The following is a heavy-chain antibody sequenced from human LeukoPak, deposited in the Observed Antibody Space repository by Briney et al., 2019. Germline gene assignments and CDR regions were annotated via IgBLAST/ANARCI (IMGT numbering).Heavy chain of an antibody. D-gene: IGHD2-15*01. Sequence: ASVKVSCKASGYTFTSYAMHWVRQAPGQRLEWMGWINAGNGNTKYSQKFQGRVTTTRDTSASTAYMGLSSLGSEDTAVYYCARATRVPLYYFDYWGQGTLVTVSS. CDR3: ARATRVPLYYFDY. CDR2: INAGNGNT. V-gene: IGHV1-3*01. J-gene: IGHJ4*02. CDR1: GYTFTSYA.